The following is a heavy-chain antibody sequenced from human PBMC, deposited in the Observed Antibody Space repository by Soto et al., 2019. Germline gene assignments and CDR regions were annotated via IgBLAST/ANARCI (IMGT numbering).Heavy chain of an antibody. V-gene: IGHV1-69*01. Sequence: QVQLVQSGAEVKKPGSSVKVSCKDSGGTFSSYAISWVRQAPGQGLEWMGGIIPIFGKANYAQKFQGRVTMTADESTSTAYMELSSLRSEDTAVYYCANGTASNSYYYCMDVWGQGTTVTVSS. J-gene: IGHJ6*02. D-gene: IGHD2-21*02. CDR3: ANGTASNSYYYCMDV. CDR1: GGTFSSYA. CDR2: IIPIFGKA.